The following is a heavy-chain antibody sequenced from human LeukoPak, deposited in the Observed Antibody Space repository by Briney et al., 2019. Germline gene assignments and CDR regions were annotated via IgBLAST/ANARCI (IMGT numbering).Heavy chain of an antibody. Sequence: SQTLSLTCSVSGGSMSSGSDYWSWIRQPAGKGLEWIGRIYSSGSTNYNPSLQSRVTISLDTSKDQFSLKMSSVTAADTAVYYCVRDIELWGQGTLVTVSS. CDR1: GGSMSSGSDY. CDR3: VRDIEL. D-gene: IGHD1-26*01. V-gene: IGHV4-61*02. J-gene: IGHJ4*02. CDR2: IYSSGST.